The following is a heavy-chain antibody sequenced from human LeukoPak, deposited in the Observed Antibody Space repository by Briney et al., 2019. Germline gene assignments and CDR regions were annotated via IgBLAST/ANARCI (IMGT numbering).Heavy chain of an antibody. CDR1: GFTVSSNY. V-gene: IGHV3-53*01. Sequence: GSLRLSCAASGFTVSSNYMSWVRQAPGKGLEWVSVIYSGGSTYYADSVKGRFTISRDNSKNTLYLQMNSLRAEDTAVYYCAREAYYYGSGSCYFDYWGQGTLVTVSS. D-gene: IGHD3-10*01. CDR3: AREAYYYGSGSCYFDY. J-gene: IGHJ4*02. CDR2: IYSGGST.